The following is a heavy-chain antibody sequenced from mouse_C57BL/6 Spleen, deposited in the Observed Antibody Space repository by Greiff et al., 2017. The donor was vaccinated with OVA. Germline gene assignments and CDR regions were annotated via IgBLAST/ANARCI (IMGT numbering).Heavy chain of an antibody. CDR1: GYTFTSYW. CDR3: AKGYYGIPFDY. V-gene: IGHV1-7*01. Sequence: QVHVKQSGAELAKPGASVKLSCKASGYTFTSYWMHWVKQRPGQGLEWIGYINPSSGYTKYNQKFKDKATLTADKSSSTAYMQLSSLTYEDSAVYYCAKGYYGIPFDYWGQGTTLTVSS. CDR2: INPSSGYT. D-gene: IGHD1-1*01. J-gene: IGHJ2*01.